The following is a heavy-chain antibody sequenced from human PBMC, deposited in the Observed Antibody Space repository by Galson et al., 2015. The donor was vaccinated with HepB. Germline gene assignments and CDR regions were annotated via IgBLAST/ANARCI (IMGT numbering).Heavy chain of an antibody. CDR3: AKDFTQWLVVAPFDC. CDR2: ISDSGDTT. V-gene: IGHV3-23*01. Sequence: SLRLSCAASGFTFSSYAMSWVRQAPGKGLEWVPGISDSGDTTNYADSVKGRFTISRDNSKNTLFLQMNSLTAEDTAVYYCAKDFTQWLVVAPFDCWGQGTLVTVSS. J-gene: IGHJ4*02. D-gene: IGHD6-19*01. CDR1: GFTFSSYA.